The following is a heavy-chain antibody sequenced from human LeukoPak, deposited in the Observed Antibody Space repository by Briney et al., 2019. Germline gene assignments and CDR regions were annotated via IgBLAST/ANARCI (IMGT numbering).Heavy chain of an antibody. CDR3: AKSSYYDTSGSYREYYFDY. Sequence: PGGSLRLSCVASGFPFSSYWMTWVRQAPGKGLEWVANIKQDGSKKSYVDSVKGRFTISRDNSKNTLYLQMNSLRAEDTALYYCAKSSYYDTSGSYREYYFDYWGQGALVTVSS. D-gene: IGHD3-22*01. CDR2: IKQDGSKK. CDR1: GFPFSSYW. J-gene: IGHJ4*02. V-gene: IGHV3-7*03.